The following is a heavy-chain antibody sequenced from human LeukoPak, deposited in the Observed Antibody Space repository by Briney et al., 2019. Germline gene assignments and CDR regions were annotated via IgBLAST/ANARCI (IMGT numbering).Heavy chain of an antibody. V-gene: IGHV4-39*01. CDR3: ATANGNAFDI. J-gene: IGHJ3*02. CDR1: SASIFGIYYH. Sequence: PSETLSLTCLVSSASIFGIYYHWGWIRQPPGKGLEWIGTFYYSGSTFYNPSLKSRVTISVDTSKSHFSLRLTSVTATDTAVYYCATANGNAFDIWGPGTLVTVSS. CDR2: FYYSGST. D-gene: IGHD1-26*01.